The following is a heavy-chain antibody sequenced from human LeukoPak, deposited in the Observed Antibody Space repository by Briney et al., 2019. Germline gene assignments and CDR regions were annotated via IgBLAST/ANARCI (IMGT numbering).Heavy chain of an antibody. CDR3: ARVTGLSGSYYRD. Sequence: ASVKVSCKAYGYTFTSYYMHWVRQAPGPGLEWMGIINPSGGITSYAQKFQGRVTMTRDTSTSTVYMELSSLRSEDTAVYYCARVTGLSGSYYRDWGQGTLVTLSS. V-gene: IGHV1-46*01. J-gene: IGHJ4*02. CDR2: INPSGGIT. D-gene: IGHD1-26*01. CDR1: GYTFTSYY.